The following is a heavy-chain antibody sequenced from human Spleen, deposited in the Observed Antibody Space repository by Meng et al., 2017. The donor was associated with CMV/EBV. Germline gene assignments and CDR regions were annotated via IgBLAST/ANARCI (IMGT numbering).Heavy chain of an antibody. CDR2: ITGSGSYI. J-gene: IGHJ3*02. CDR1: RFTLSGYS. D-gene: IGHD2-8*01. CDR3: ARDRFVGVSARGETDALDI. V-gene: IGHV3-21*01. Sequence: GESLKISCSSSRFTLSGYSLNWVRQAPGKGLEWVSSITGSGSYIYYADSVRGRFIISRDNSKNSLYLQMNSLRAEDTGVYYCARDRFVGVSARGETDALDIWGQGTMVTVSS.